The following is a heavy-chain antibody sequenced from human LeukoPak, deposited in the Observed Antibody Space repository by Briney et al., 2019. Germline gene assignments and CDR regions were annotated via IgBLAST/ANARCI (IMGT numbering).Heavy chain of an antibody. CDR1: GYTFTSYG. CDR2: ISAYNGNT. V-gene: IGHV1-18*01. Sequence: ASVKVSCKASGYTFTSYGISWVRQAPGQGLEWMGWISAYNGNTNYAQKLQGRVTMTTDTSTSTAYMELRSLRSDDTAVYYCARGESYYDSSGYYGAAFDIWGQGTMVTVSS. J-gene: IGHJ3*02. CDR3: ARGESYYDSSGYYGAAFDI. D-gene: IGHD3-22*01.